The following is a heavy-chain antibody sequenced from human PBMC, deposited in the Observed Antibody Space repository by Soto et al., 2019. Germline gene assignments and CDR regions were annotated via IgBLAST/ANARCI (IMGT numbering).Heavy chain of an antibody. Sequence: PGGSLRLSCAVSGFTFSSYWMSWVRQAPGKGLEWVGRIKSKTDGGTTDYAAPVKGRFTISRDDSKNTLYLQMNSLKTEDTAVYYCRLGYGHPPTFFDYWGQGTLVTVSS. V-gene: IGHV3-15*01. J-gene: IGHJ4*02. CDR1: GFTFSSYW. CDR3: RLGYGHPPTFFDY. D-gene: IGHD5-18*01. CDR2: IKSKTDGGTT.